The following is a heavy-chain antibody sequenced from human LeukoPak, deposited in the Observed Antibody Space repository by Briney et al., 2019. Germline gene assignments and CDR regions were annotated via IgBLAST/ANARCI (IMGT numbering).Heavy chain of an antibody. CDR2: IYPDDSDT. J-gene: IGHJ4*02. V-gene: IGHV5-51*01. CDR1: GYSFTSYW. CDR3: ATYYGDYVSYEDY. Sequence: GESLKISCKGSGYSFTSYWIGWVRQMPGKGREWLGIIYPDDSDTRYSPSFQGQVTISADKSISTAYLQWSSLKASDTAMYYCATYYGDYVSYEDYWGQGTLVTVSS. D-gene: IGHD4-17*01.